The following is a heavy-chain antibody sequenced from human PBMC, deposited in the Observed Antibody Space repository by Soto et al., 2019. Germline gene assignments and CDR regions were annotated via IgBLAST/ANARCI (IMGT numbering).Heavy chain of an antibody. CDR2: ISSSSTI. CDR1: GFTFSNYA. J-gene: IGHJ6*02. CDR3: ARSFLTGYEKLDV. Sequence: GGSLRLSCAASGFTFSNYAVTWVRQAPGKGLEWVSTISSSSTIYYADSVKGRFTISRNNAKNSLYLQMNSLRAEDTAVYYCARSFLTGYEKLDVWGQGTTVTVSS. V-gene: IGHV3-48*01. D-gene: IGHD3-9*01.